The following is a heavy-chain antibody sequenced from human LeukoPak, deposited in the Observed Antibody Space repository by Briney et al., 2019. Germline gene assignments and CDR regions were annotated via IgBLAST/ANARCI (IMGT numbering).Heavy chain of an antibody. D-gene: IGHD1-26*01. J-gene: IGHJ6*02. CDR1: GYSFTSYW. CDR3: AKLSSGNYYYYGMDV. V-gene: IGHV5-51*01. CDR2: IYPGDSDT. Sequence: GESLKISCKGYGYSFTSYWIGWVRQMPGKGLEWMGIIYPGDSDTRYSPSFQGQVTISADKSISTAYLQWSSLKASDTAMYYCAKLSSGNYYYYGMDVWSQGTTVTVSS.